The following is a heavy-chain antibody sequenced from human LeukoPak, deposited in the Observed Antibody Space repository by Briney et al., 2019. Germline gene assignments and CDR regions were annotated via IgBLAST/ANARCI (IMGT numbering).Heavy chain of an antibody. J-gene: IGHJ4*02. CDR3: AKDKSSGGLGSFFDY. V-gene: IGHV3-30*18. D-gene: IGHD1-26*01. CDR1: GFTFSSYG. Sequence: GGSLGLSCAASGFTFSSYGMHWVRQAPGKGLEWVAVISYDGSSKYYSDSVKGRFTISRDNSKNTLYLQMNSLRAEDTALYYCAKDKSSGGLGSFFDYWGQGTLLTVSS. CDR2: ISYDGSSK.